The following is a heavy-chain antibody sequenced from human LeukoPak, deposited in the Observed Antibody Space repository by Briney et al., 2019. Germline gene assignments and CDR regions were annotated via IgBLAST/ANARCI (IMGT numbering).Heavy chain of an antibody. CDR2: INPSGGST. D-gene: IGHD3-3*01. CDR1: GYSFTNYY. J-gene: IGHJ6*02. Sequence: ASVKVSCKTSGYSFTNYYMYWVRQAPGQGLEWMGIINPSGGSTNYAQKFQGRVTMTRDTSTSTVYMELSSLRSDDTAVYYCARDLILNIRVEGYYYGMDVWGQGTTVTVSS. V-gene: IGHV1-46*01. CDR3: ARDLILNIRVEGYYYGMDV.